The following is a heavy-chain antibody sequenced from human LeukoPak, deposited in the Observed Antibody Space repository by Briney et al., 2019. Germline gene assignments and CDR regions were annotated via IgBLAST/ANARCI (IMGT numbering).Heavy chain of an antibody. CDR2: ISGSGVST. CDR3: AKGGAYYYDSSASGFDY. J-gene: IGHJ4*02. D-gene: IGHD3-22*01. V-gene: IGHV3-23*01. Sequence: GGSLRLSCGASGFSFSSYAMSWVRQAPGKGLEWVSAISGSGVSTYYADSVKGRFTISRDNSKNTLYLQMNSLRAEDTAVYYCAKGGAYYYDSSASGFDYWGQGTLVTVSS. CDR1: GFSFSSYA.